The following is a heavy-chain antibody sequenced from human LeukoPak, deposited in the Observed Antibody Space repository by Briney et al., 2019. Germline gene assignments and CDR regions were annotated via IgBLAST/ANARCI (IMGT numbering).Heavy chain of an antibody. Sequence: PSETLSLTCAVSGDSISNYYWSWIRQPPGKGLEWIGYIYRTGSTNFNPSLTSRVTISVDTSKNQFSLKLSSVTAADTAVYYCARGLAKDGGDYWGQGTLVTVSS. CDR3: ARGLAKDGGDY. CDR1: GDSISNYY. CDR2: IYRTGST. J-gene: IGHJ4*02. D-gene: IGHD3-16*01. V-gene: IGHV4-59*12.